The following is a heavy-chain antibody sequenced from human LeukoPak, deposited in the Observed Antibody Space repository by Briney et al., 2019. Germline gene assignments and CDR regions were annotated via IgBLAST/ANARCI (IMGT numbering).Heavy chain of an antibody. Sequence: PSETLSLTCTVSGASINSSGYYWGWIRQPPGKGLEWIGYIYYSGSTYYNPSLKSRVTMSVDTSKNQFSLKLSSVTAVDTAVYYCAISRYGDYPFDYWGQGTLVTVSS. CDR2: IYYSGST. J-gene: IGHJ4*02. CDR3: AISRYGDYPFDY. D-gene: IGHD4-17*01. V-gene: IGHV4-39*07. CDR1: GASINSSGYY.